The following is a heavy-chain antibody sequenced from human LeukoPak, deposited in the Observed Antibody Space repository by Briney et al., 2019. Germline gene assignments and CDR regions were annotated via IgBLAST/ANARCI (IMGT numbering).Heavy chain of an antibody. J-gene: IGHJ4*02. CDR1: GGSFSGYY. CDR2: INHSGST. D-gene: IGHD3-22*01. CDR3: ARGHYYYDSSGYYY. Sequence: PSETLSLTCAVYGGSFSGYYWSWIRQPPGKGLEWIGEINHSGSTNYNPSPKSRVTISVDTSKNQFSLKLSSVTAADTAVYYCARGHYYYDSSGYYYWGQGTLVTVSS. V-gene: IGHV4-34*01.